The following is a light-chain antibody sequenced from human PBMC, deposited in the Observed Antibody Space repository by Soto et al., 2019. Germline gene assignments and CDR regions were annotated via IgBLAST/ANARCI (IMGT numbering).Light chain of an antibody. J-gene: IGKJ1*01. CDR2: GAS. CDR1: QSVSSN. CDR3: QQYNNWPPWT. Sequence: EIVMTQSPATLSVSPGERVTLSCRASQSVSSNLAWYQHKPGQAPRLLIYGASTRATGIPARFSGSGSGTELTLTISSLQSEDFAVYYCQQYNNWPPWTFGQGTKVEIK. V-gene: IGKV3-15*01.